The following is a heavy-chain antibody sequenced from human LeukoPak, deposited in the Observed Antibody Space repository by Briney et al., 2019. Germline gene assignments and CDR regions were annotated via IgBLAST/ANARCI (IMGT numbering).Heavy chain of an antibody. CDR1: GGSISSYY. J-gene: IGHJ4*02. V-gene: IGHV4-4*07. CDR3: ARISDDFWSGYLFDY. Sequence: SETLSLTCTVSGGSISSYYWSWIRQPAGKGLGWIGRIYTSGSTNYNPSLKSRVTMSVDTSKNQFSLKLSSVTAADTAVYYCARISDDFWSGYLFDYWGQGTLVTVSS. CDR2: IYTSGST. D-gene: IGHD3-3*01.